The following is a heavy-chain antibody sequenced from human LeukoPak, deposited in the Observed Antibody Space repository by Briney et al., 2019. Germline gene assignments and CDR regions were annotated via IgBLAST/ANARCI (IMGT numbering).Heavy chain of an antibody. J-gene: IGHJ4*02. CDR2: IYYSGST. CDR1: GGSISSSSYY. D-gene: IGHD2-15*01. Sequence: SETLSLTCTLSGGSISSSSYYWGWIRQPPGKEFEWIGSIYYSGSTYYNPSLKSRVTISVDKNQFSLKLSSVTAADTAVYYCARLGYCSGGNCFRYYFDYWGQGILVTVSS. CDR3: ARLGYCSGGNCFRYYFDY. V-gene: IGHV4-39*01.